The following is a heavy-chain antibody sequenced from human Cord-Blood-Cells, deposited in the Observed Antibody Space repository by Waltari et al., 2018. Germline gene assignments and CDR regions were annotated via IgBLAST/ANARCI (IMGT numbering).Heavy chain of an antibody. V-gene: IGHV1-2*02. Sequence: QVQLVQSGAEVKKPGASVKVSCKASGYTFTGYYMHWVRQAPGQGLEWMGWSNPNSGGTNYAQKIQVRVTMTRDTSISTAYMELSRLRSDDTAVYYCARGRKSGGYYYYMDVWGKGTTVTVSS. J-gene: IGHJ6*03. D-gene: IGHD3-10*01. CDR3: ARGRKSGGYYYYMDV. CDR2: SNPNSGGT. CDR1: GYTFTGYY.